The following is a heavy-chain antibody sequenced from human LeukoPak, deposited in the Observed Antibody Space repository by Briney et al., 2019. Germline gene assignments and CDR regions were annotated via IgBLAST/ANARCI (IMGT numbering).Heavy chain of an antibody. Sequence: GGSLRLSCAASGLTFSSYSMNWVRQAPGKGLEWVSCISSSGSYIYYADSVKGRFTISRDNAKNSLYLQMNSLRAEDTAVYYCARDSSGWYGAAFDIWGQGTMVTVSS. CDR1: GLTFSSYS. CDR3: ARDSSGWYGAAFDI. D-gene: IGHD6-19*01. V-gene: IGHV3-21*01. CDR2: ISSSGSYI. J-gene: IGHJ3*02.